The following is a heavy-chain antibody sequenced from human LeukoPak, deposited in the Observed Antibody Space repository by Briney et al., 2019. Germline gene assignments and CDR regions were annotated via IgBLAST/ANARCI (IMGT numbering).Heavy chain of an antibody. V-gene: IGHV3-9*01. Sequence: GGSLRLSCAASGFTFDDYAMHWVRQAPGKGLEWVSGISWNSGSIGYADSVKGRFTISRDNAKNSLYLQMNSLRAEGTALYYCAKLHSSSSINAFDIWGQGTMVTVSS. CDR3: AKLHSSSSINAFDI. CDR1: GFTFDDYA. CDR2: ISWNSGSI. D-gene: IGHD6-6*01. J-gene: IGHJ3*02.